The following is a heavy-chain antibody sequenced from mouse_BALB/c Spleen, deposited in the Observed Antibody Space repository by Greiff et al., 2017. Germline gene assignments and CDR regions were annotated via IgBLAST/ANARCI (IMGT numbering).Heavy chain of an antibody. CDR3: ARYRDYDPFMDY. CDR1: GFTFSSYT. D-gene: IGHD2-4*01. Sequence: EVKLVESGGGLVKPGGSLKLSCAASGFTFSSYTMSWVRQTPEKRLEWVATISSGGGNTYYPDSVKGRFTISRDNAKNNLYLQMSSLRSEDTALYYCARYRDYDPFMDYWGQGTSVTVSS. CDR2: ISSGGGNT. V-gene: IGHV5-9*03. J-gene: IGHJ4*01.